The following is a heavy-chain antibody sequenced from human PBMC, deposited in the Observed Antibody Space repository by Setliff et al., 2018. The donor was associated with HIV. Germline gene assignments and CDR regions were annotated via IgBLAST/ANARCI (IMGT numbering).Heavy chain of an antibody. Sequence: PSETLSLTCAVYGVSFSGYYWGWIRQPPGKGLEWIGSIYYSGSTYYNPSLKSRVTISVDTSKNQFSLKLSSVTAADTAVYYCVSCTNGVWQNYYYYYGMDVWGQGTTVTVSS. CDR1: GVSFSGYY. D-gene: IGHD2-8*01. V-gene: IGHV4-39*01. CDR3: VSCTNGVWQNYYYYYGMDV. CDR2: IYYSGST. J-gene: IGHJ6*02.